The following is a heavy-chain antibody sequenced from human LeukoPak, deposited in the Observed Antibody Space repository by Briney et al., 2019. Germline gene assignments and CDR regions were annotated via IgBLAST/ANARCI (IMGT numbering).Heavy chain of an antibody. CDR3: AKEGLRFFDF. Sequence: GGSLRLSCAASGFIFSIYGMHWVRQAPGKGLEWVAIISYDGRNKYYTDSVKGRFTISRDNSKRTLYLQMNSLRSEDTAVYYCAKEGLRFFDFWGQGTLVTVSS. J-gene: IGHJ4*02. V-gene: IGHV3-30*18. CDR2: ISYDGRNK. CDR1: GFIFSIYG. D-gene: IGHD5-12*01.